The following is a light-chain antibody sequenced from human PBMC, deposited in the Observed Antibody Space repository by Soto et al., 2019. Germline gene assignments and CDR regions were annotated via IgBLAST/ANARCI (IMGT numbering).Light chain of an antibody. J-gene: IGKJ1*01. CDR1: QSVSSSY. V-gene: IGKV3-20*01. CDR2: GAS. CDR3: QQYGSSPTWT. Sequence: EIVLMRSPGTLSLSPGEIAAPAGRGSQSVSSSYLAWYQQKPGQAPRLLIYGASSRATGIPDRFSGSGSGTDFTLTISRLEPEDFAVYYCQQYGSSPTWTFGQGTKVDI.